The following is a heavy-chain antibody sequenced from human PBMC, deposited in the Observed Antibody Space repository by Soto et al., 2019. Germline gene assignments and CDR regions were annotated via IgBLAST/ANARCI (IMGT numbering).Heavy chain of an antibody. V-gene: IGHV3-23*01. D-gene: IGHD3-16*02. CDR3: AKSRVSIGAIVTLLGA. Sequence: EVQLLESGGGLVQPGGSLTLSCATSGFTFSSYAMVWVRQAAEKGLEWVASISKNGDPAYYADSVKGRFTISRGNSENTLHRHTNGLRADDTALYFCAKSRVSIGAIVTLLGAWGQGPQVAVSS. CDR1: GFTFSSYA. J-gene: IGHJ5*02. CDR2: ISKNGDPA.